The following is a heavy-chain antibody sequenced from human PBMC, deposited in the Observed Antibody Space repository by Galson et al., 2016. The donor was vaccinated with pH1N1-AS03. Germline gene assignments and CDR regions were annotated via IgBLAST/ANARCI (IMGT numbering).Heavy chain of an antibody. CDR1: GFTFSDYA. J-gene: IGHJ4*02. V-gene: IGHV3-64*01. Sequence: SLRLSCAASGFTFSDYAMHWVRQAPGRGLEYVSAISSDASGTYYANSVKGRFTISRDNSKNTVYLQMGSLRAEDMAVYYCARRRSYYDFWSGYSDYWGQGTLVTVSS. CDR3: ARRRSYYDFWSGYSDY. D-gene: IGHD3-3*01. CDR2: ISSDASGT.